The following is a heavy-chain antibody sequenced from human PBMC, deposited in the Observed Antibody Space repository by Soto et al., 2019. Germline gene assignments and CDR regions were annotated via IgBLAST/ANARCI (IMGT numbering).Heavy chain of an antibody. CDR1: GYTFTSYG. J-gene: IGHJ6*02. D-gene: IGHD1-26*01. Sequence: QVQLVQSGAEVKKPGASVKVSCKASGYTFTSYGISWVRQAPGQGLEWMGWISAYNGNTNYAQKLQGRVTMTTDTSTRKAYMELRSLRSDDTAVYYCASDVPPLDYSNYSYYYYYYYGMDVWGQGTTVPVSS. V-gene: IGHV1-18*04. CDR2: ISAYNGNT. CDR3: ASDVPPLDYSNYSYYYYYYYGMDV.